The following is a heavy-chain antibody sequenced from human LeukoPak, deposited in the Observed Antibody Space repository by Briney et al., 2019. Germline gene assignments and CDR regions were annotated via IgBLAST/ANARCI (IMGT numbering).Heavy chain of an antibody. CDR1: GGSISSYY. J-gene: IGHJ5*02. Sequence: SETLSLTCIVSGGSISSYYWSWIRQPPGKGLEWIGYIYYSGSTNYNPSLKSRVTISVDTSKNQFSLKLSSVTAADTAVYYCARAMYYDFWSGPPSHNWFDPWGQGTLVTVSS. V-gene: IGHV4-59*01. D-gene: IGHD3-3*01. CDR2: IYYSGST. CDR3: ARAMYYDFWSGPPSHNWFDP.